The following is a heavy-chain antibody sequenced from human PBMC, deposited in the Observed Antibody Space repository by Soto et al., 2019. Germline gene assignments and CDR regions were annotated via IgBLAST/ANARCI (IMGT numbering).Heavy chain of an antibody. V-gene: IGHV3-74*02. CDR1: GFTFSNYW. CDR3: ARGDCVGGTCYSLAGSFYYYMDV. CDR2: INSDGSGS. Sequence: EVQLVESGGGLVQPGGSLRLSCAASGFTFSNYWMYWVRQAPGKGLEWVSRINSDGSGSSYADSVKGRLTISSDNVKNTLYLQMDSLRAEDTAVYYCARGDCVGGTCYSLAGSFYYYMDVWGKGTTVTVFS. D-gene: IGHD2-15*01. J-gene: IGHJ6*03.